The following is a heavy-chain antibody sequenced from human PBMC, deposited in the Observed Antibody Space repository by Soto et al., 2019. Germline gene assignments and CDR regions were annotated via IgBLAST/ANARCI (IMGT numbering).Heavy chain of an antibody. Sequence: EVQLLESGGGLVQPGGSLRLSCAASGFTFSSYAMSWVRQAPGKGLEWVSAISGSGGSTYYADSVKGRFTISRDNSKNTLYLQMNSLRAEDTAVYYCAKEPADIVVVVAYDTHFDYWGQGTLVTVSS. CDR2: ISGSGGST. CDR1: GFTFSSYA. V-gene: IGHV3-23*01. CDR3: AKEPADIVVVVAYDTHFDY. J-gene: IGHJ4*02. D-gene: IGHD2-15*01.